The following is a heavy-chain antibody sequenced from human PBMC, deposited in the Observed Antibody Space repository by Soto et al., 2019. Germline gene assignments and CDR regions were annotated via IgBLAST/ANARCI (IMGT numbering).Heavy chain of an antibody. J-gene: IGHJ4*02. Sequence: PSETLSLTCTVSGVSISSYYWSWIRQPPGKGLEWIGYIYYSGSTNYNPSLKSRVTISVDTSKNQFSLKLSSVTAADTAVYYCARARGGYIDDWGQGTLVTVAS. D-gene: IGHD2-15*01. CDR1: GVSISSYY. CDR2: IYYSGST. CDR3: ARARGGYIDD. V-gene: IGHV4-59*01.